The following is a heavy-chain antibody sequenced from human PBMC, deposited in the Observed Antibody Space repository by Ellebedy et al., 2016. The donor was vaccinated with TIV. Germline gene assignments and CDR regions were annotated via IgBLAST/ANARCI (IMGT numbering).Heavy chain of an antibody. CDR1: GFTFSSYG. Sequence: PGGSLRLSCAASGFTFSSYGMHRVRQAPGKGLEWVAVIWYDGSNKYYADSVKGRFTISRDNSKNTLYLQMNSLRAEDTAVYYCARDGDENCGGDCYYYYYGMDVWGQGTTVTVSS. CDR3: ARDGDENCGGDCYYYYYGMDV. CDR2: IWYDGSNK. D-gene: IGHD2-21*02. J-gene: IGHJ6*02. V-gene: IGHV3-33*01.